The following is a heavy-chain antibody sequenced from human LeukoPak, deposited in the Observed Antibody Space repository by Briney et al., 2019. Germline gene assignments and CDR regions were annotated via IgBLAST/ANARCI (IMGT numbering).Heavy chain of an antibody. D-gene: IGHD3-9*01. CDR2: IYYSGST. CDR1: GGSISSGGYY. V-gene: IGHV4-31*03. Sequence: TLSLTCTVSGGSISSGGYYWSGIRQHPGKGLERIGYIYYSGSTYYNPSLKSRVTISVDTSKNQFSLKLSSVTAADTAVYYCARDRGKTYYDILTGYYSNNWFDPWGQGTLVTVSS. CDR3: ARDRGKTYYDILTGYYSNNWFDP. J-gene: IGHJ5*02.